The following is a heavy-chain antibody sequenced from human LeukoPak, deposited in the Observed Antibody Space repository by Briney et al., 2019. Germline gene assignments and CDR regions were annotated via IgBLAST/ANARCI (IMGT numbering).Heavy chain of an antibody. CDR3: ARGIRRRLFDY. Sequence: GASVTVSCTASGYTFTSYYMHWVRQAPGQGLEWMGIINPSGGSTSYAQKFQGRVTMTRDMSTSTVYMELSSLRSEDTAVYYCARGIRRRLFDYWGQGTLVTVSS. D-gene: IGHD6-19*01. J-gene: IGHJ4*02. V-gene: IGHV1-46*01. CDR1: GYTFTSYY. CDR2: INPSGGST.